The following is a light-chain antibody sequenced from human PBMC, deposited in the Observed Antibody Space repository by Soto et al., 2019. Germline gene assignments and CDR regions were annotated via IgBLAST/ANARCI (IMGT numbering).Light chain of an antibody. V-gene: IGLV2-14*01. CDR1: SSDVGGYNY. J-gene: IGLJ3*02. CDR3: TSYTNSGTWV. Sequence: QSALTQPASVSGSPGQSITISCAGTSSDVGGYNYVSWYQQHPDKAPKLMIYEVINRPSGVSNRFSGSKSGNTASLTISGLQVEDEADYYCTSYTNSGTWVFGGGTKLTVL. CDR2: EVI.